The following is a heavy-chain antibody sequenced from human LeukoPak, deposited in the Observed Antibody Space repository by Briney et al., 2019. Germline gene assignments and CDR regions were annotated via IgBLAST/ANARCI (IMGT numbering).Heavy chain of an antibody. CDR2: IYYSGST. CDR1: GGSMSSYY. Sequence: SETLSLTCTVSGGSMSSYYWSWIRQPPGKGLEWIGYIYYSGSTNYNPSLKSRVTISVDTSKNQFSLKLSSVTAADTAVYYCARAGTYYDILTGYYPNWFDPWGQGTLVTVSS. D-gene: IGHD3-9*01. CDR3: ARAGTYYDILTGYYPNWFDP. J-gene: IGHJ5*02. V-gene: IGHV4-59*01.